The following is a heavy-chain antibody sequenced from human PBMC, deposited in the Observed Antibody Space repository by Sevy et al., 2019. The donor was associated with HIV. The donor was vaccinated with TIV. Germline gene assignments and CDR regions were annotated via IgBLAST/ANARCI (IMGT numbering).Heavy chain of an antibody. CDR1: GFTFRSYW. D-gene: IGHD2-2*01. CDR2: INSDGSST. Sequence: GGSLRLSCAASGFTFRSYWMHWVRQAPGKGLMWVSRINSDGSSTNYADSVKGGFTISRDNAKNTLYRQVNRLRAEDTAVYYCARAPSSWYFDLWGRGTLVTVSS. CDR3: ARAPSSWYFDL. V-gene: IGHV3-74*01. J-gene: IGHJ2*01.